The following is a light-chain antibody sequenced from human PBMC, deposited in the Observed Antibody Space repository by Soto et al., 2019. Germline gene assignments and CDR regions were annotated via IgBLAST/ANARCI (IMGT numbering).Light chain of an antibody. CDR3: EQYDTSVWR. CDR2: GAS. J-gene: IGKJ1*01. V-gene: IGKV3-20*01. Sequence: FRASQSVSTSNLAWYQQRPGQAPRLLIYGASRRATGIPDRFSVSGSGTEYDLALRRRESEDPAVYICEQYDTSVWRFGQGTKVDIK. CDR1: QSVSTSN.